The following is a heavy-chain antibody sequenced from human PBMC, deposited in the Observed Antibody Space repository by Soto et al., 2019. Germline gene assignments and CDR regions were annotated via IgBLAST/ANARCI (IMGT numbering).Heavy chain of an antibody. Sequence: GGSLRLSCTASGFTFSEYSISWVRQAPGKGLEWVSSITHSGTYVYYADSVKGRFTISRDSASNSLFLQMTSLRAEDTAVYHCARARGNDWYSDYWGQGTLVTVSS. CDR2: ITHSGTYV. V-gene: IGHV3-21*01. CDR3: ARARGNDWYSDY. J-gene: IGHJ4*02. D-gene: IGHD5-12*01. CDR1: GFTFSEYS.